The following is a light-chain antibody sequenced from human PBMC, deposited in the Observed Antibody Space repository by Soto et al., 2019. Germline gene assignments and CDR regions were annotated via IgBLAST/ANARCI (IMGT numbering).Light chain of an antibody. V-gene: IGKV4-1*01. J-gene: IGKJ1*01. CDR3: QEYYSTPWT. CDR2: WAS. Sequence: DIVMTQSPDSLAVSLGERATINCKSSQSVLYSSNNKNYLAWYQQKPGQPPKLLIYWASTRESGVPDRFSGSGSGTDFALTSSRLQAEDVAVYYCQEYYSTPWTFGQGTKVEIK. CDR1: QSVLYSSNNKNY.